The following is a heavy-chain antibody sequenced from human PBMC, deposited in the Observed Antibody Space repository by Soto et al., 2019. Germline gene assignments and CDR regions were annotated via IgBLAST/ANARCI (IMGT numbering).Heavy chain of an antibody. J-gene: IGHJ6*02. CDR1: GYTFTDYA. V-gene: IGHV1-3*05. CDR3: ARSTPPSTVTLPYYYYGMDV. Sequence: QVQLVQSGAEEREPGVSVKVSCKASGYTFTDYAIHWVRQAPGQRLEWMGWINAGNGNTKCSQKFQGRVTITRDTSXXTXYXXLSSLRSEDTSVYYCARSTPPSTVTLPYYYYGMDVWGQGTTVIVSS. CDR2: INAGNGNT. D-gene: IGHD4-17*01.